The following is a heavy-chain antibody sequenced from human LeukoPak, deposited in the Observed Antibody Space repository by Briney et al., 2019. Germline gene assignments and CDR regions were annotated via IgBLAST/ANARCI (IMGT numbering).Heavy chain of an antibody. V-gene: IGHV3-30*02. CDR3: AREVSTVTYYYYYGMDV. J-gene: IGHJ6*02. Sequence: GGSLRLSCAASGFTFSRYGIHWVRQAPGKGLEWVAFIRYDGSNKNYADSVKGRFTISRDNSKNTLYLQMNSLRAEDTAVYYCAREVSTVTYYYYYGMDVWGQGTTVTVSS. D-gene: IGHD4-17*01. CDR1: GFTFSRYG. CDR2: IRYDGSNK.